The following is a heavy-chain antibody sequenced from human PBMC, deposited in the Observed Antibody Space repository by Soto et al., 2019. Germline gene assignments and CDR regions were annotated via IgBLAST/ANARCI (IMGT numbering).Heavy chain of an antibody. CDR3: VRSGDNYNLLDY. D-gene: IGHD1-1*01. J-gene: IGHJ4*02. CDR2: SSNSGSFT. V-gene: IGHV3-11*06. Sequence: PGGSLRLSCAASGFTFSDHYMSWIRQAPGKGLEWIGYSSNSGSFTRYADSVKGRFSISRGNAKNSLYLQINSLRGDDTATYFCVRSGDNYNLLDYWGQGTPVTVSS. CDR1: GFTFSDHY.